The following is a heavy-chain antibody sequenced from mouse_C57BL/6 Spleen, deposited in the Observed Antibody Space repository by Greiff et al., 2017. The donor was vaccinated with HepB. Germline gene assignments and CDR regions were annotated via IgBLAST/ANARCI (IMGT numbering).Heavy chain of an antibody. Sequence: EVQRVESGGGLVQPGGSLSLSCAASGFTFTDYYMSWVRQPPGKALEWLGFIRNKANGYTTEYSASVKGRFTISRDNSQSILYLQMNALRAEDSATYYCARSPSYYGHFDYWGQGTTLTVSS. J-gene: IGHJ2*01. CDR1: GFTFTDYY. CDR2: IRNKANGYTT. D-gene: IGHD1-1*01. CDR3: ARSPSYYGHFDY. V-gene: IGHV7-3*01.